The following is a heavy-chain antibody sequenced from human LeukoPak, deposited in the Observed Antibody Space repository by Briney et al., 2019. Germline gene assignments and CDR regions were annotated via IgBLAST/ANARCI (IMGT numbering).Heavy chain of an antibody. Sequence: GGSLRLSCAASGFTFSSYWMSWVRQAPGKGLEWVANIKQDGSEKYYVDSVKGRFTISRDNAKNSLYLQMNSLRAEDTAVYYCARDGRDYYGSGSYWRYYYYMDVWGKGTTVTISS. D-gene: IGHD3-10*01. CDR2: IKQDGSEK. CDR1: GFTFSSYW. V-gene: IGHV3-7*01. J-gene: IGHJ6*03. CDR3: ARDGRDYYGSGSYWRYYYYMDV.